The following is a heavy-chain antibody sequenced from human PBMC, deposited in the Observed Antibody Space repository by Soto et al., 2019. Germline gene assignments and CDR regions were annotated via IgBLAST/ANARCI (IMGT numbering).Heavy chain of an antibody. CDR3: ARGDTWQLVEP. CDR2: LSYNGGS. Sequence: SETLSLTCTVSGDSTINSYWSWLRQAPGKGPEWLGYLSYNGGSNHNPSLQGRATMSVDTSQNRFSLNLNSVTAADTAVYYCARGDTWQLVEPWGQGILVTVSS. D-gene: IGHD6-6*01. CDR1: GDSTINSY. V-gene: IGHV4-59*01. J-gene: IGHJ5*02.